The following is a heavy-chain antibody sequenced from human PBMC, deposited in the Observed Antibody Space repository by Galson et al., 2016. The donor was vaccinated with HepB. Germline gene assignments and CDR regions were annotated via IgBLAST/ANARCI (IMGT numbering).Heavy chain of an antibody. D-gene: IGHD3-9*01. Sequence: SLRLSCAASGFTFSSYGMHWVRQAPGKGLEWVAVILYDGSNKYYAESVKGRFTISRDNLKNTLYLQMNSLRAEDTALYYCAKDSYRPVIMSLVDVWGQGTTVTVSS. V-gene: IGHV3-30*18. CDR3: AKDSYRPVIMSLVDV. CDR2: ILYDGSNK. CDR1: GFTFSSYG. J-gene: IGHJ6*02.